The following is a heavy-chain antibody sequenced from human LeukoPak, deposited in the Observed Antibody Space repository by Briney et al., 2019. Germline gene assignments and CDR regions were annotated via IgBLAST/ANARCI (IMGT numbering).Heavy chain of an antibody. CDR3: ASTLSMGSGSYAY. V-gene: IGHV4-39*01. D-gene: IGHD1-26*01. Sequence: SETLSLTCTVSGGSISSSSYYWGWIRQPPGKGLEWIGSIYYSGSTYYNPSLKSRVTISVDTSKNQFSLKLSSVTAADTAVYYCASTLSMGSGSYAYWGQGTLVTVSS. CDR2: IYYSGST. CDR1: GGSISSSSYY. J-gene: IGHJ4*02.